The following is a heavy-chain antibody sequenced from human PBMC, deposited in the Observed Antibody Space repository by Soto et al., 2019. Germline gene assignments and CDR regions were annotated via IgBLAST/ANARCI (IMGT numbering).Heavy chain of an antibody. CDR3: ARIERHCGGYCYPDY. D-gene: IGHD2-21*02. V-gene: IGHV2-26*01. Sequence: QVTLKESGPVLVKPTEPLTLTCTVSGFSLSNARMGVSWIRQPPGKALEWLAHIFSNDEKSYSTSLKSRLTISKDTSKSQVVLTMTNMDPVDTATYYCARIERHCGGYCYPDYWGQGTLVTVSS. CDR1: GFSLSNARMG. J-gene: IGHJ4*02. CDR2: IFSNDEK.